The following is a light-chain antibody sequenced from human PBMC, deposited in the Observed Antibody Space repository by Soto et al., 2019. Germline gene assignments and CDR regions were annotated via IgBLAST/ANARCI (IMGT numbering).Light chain of an antibody. CDR3: QQYESSPFP. CDR2: GAS. V-gene: IGKV3-20*01. J-gene: IGKJ3*01. Sequence: EVLLTQSPVTLSLSPGERATLSCRASQSVSSPYLAWYQQKPGQPPRLLIYGASSRATDIPDRFIGSGSRTEFALTIARLAPEDVSMYYCQQYESSPFPFGPGTRVDI. CDR1: QSVSSPY.